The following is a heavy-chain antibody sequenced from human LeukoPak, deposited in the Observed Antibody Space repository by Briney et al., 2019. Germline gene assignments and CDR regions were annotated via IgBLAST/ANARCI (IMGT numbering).Heavy chain of an antibody. D-gene: IGHD2-15*01. J-gene: IGHJ1*01. CDR3: AKVGYCSGGSCYSGVAAAAFQH. V-gene: IGHV3-30*18. CDR1: GFTFSSYG. Sequence: GRSLRLSCAASGFTFSSYGMHWVRQAPGKGLEWVAVISYDGSNKYYADSVKGRFTISRDNSKNTLYLQMNSLRAEDTAVYYCAKVGYCSGGSCYSGVAAAAFQHWGQGTLVTVSS. CDR2: ISYDGSNK.